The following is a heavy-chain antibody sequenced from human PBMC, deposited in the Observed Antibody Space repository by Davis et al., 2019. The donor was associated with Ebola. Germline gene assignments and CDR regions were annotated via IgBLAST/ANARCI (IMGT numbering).Heavy chain of an antibody. D-gene: IGHD1-26*01. Sequence: GESLKISCAASGFTFSSYAMHWVRQAPGKGLEWVAVISYDGSNKYYADSVKGRFTISRDNSKNTLYLQMNSLRAEDTAVYYCARDDGWDWGQGTLVTVSS. CDR1: GFTFSSYA. CDR3: ARDDGWD. J-gene: IGHJ4*02. CDR2: ISYDGSNK. V-gene: IGHV3-30*14.